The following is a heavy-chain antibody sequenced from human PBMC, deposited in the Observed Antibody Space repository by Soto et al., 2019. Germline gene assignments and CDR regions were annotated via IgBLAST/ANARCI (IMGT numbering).Heavy chain of an antibody. D-gene: IGHD6-6*01. CDR3: ARRASSSVTTPYGMDV. CDR2: IYPGDSDT. Sequence: GESLKISCKGSGYSFTSYWIAWVRQRPGKGLEWMGIIYPGDSDTRYSPSFQGQVTISADKSVSTAYLQWSSLKASDTAMYYCARRASSSVTTPYGMDVWGQGTTVTVS. CDR1: GYSFTSYW. V-gene: IGHV5-51*01. J-gene: IGHJ6*02.